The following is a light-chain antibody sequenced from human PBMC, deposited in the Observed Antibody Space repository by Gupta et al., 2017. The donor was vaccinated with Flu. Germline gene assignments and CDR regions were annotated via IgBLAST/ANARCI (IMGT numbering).Light chain of an antibody. V-gene: IGKV1-9*01. CDR1: QGIGSY. CDR2: TAS. CDR3: QQLYSYPRT. Sequence: DIQLTQSPSFLSASVGDRVTITCRASQGIGSYLAWYQQKPGKAPKVLIYTASTLQSGVTSRFSGSGSGTEFTLTISSLQPEDFATYYCQQLYSYPRTFGQGTKVEIK. J-gene: IGKJ1*01.